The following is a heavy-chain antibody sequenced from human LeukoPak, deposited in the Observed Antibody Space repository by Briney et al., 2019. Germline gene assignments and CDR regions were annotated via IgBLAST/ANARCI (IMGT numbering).Heavy chain of an antibody. CDR3: AKVPRPDGGNSPY. Sequence: GGSLRLSCAASGFTFSSYGMHWVRQAPGKGLEWVAFIRYDGSNKYYADSVKGRFTISRYNSKNTLYLQMNSLRAEDTAVYYCAKVPRPDGGNSPYWGQGTLVTVSS. CDR2: IRYDGSNK. CDR1: GFTFSSYG. D-gene: IGHD4-23*01. V-gene: IGHV3-30*02. J-gene: IGHJ4*02.